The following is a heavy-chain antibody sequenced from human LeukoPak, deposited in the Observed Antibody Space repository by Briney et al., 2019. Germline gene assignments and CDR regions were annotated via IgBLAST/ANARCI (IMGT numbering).Heavy chain of an antibody. CDR3: ARHSSEGHWYFDL. CDR2: IYYGGST. CDR1: GGSISSYY. V-gene: IGHV4-59*08. D-gene: IGHD3-10*01. J-gene: IGHJ2*01. Sequence: SETLSLTCTGSGGSISSYYWSWIRQPPGKGLEGVGYIYYGGSTNYNPSLKSRVTISVDTSKTQSSLKLSSVTAADTAVYYCARHSSEGHWYFDLWGRGTLVTVSS.